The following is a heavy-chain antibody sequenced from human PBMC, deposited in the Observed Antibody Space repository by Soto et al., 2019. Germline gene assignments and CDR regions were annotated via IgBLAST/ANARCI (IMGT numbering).Heavy chain of an antibody. CDR1: GYTFTSYA. Sequence: QVQLVQSGAEVKKPGASVKVSCKASGYTFTSYAMHWVRQAPGQRLEWMGWINAGNGNTKYSQKFQGRVTITRDTSASTAYMELSSLRSEDTAVYYCARGPPSDCSGGSCYSGAWFDPWGQGTLVTVSS. J-gene: IGHJ5*02. V-gene: IGHV1-3*01. D-gene: IGHD2-15*01. CDR2: INAGNGNT. CDR3: ARGPPSDCSGGSCYSGAWFDP.